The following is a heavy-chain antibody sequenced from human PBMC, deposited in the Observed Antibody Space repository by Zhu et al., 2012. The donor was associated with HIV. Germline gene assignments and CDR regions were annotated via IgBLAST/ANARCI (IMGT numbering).Heavy chain of an antibody. CDR1: GGSISSSSYY. J-gene: IGHJ4*02. Sequence: QVQLQESGPGLVKPSETLSLTCTVSGGSISSSSYYWGWIRQPPGKGLEWIGSIYYSGSTYYNPSLKSRVTISVDTSKNQFSLKLSSVTAADTAVYYCARTPAAAIRRVFDYWGQGTLVTVSS. CDR3: ARTPAAAIRRVFDY. CDR2: IYYSGST. D-gene: IGHD2-2*01. V-gene: IGHV4-39*07.